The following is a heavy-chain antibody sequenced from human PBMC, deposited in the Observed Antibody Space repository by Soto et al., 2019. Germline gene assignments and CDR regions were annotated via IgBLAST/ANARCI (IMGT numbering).Heavy chain of an antibody. CDR2: IYYSGST. V-gene: IGHV4-31*03. J-gene: IGHJ4*02. CDR3: ARWPQLKPRFDY. D-gene: IGHD1-1*01. CDR1: GGSISSGDYY. Sequence: QVQLQESGPGLVKPSQTLSLTCTVSGGSISSGDYYWSWIRQHPGKGLEWIGYIYYSGSTYYNPSLTSRVXXXVXXSKNQFSLKLSPVTAADTAVYYCARWPQLKPRFDYWGQGTLVTVSS.